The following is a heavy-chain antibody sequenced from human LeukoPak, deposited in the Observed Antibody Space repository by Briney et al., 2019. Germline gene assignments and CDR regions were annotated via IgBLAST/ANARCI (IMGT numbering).Heavy chain of an antibody. V-gene: IGHV3-23*01. Sequence: PGGSLRLSCEASQFTFSRFAMSWIRQAPGTGLEWVSTLSGSGTATYYADSVKGRFTTSRDNSKDTLYLQMDNLRADDTAVYYCAKHHGSHSFLFYYMDVWGTGTSVIVSS. D-gene: IGHD2-21*01. CDR1: QFTFSRFA. CDR2: LSGSGTAT. J-gene: IGHJ6*03. CDR3: AKHHGSHSFLFYYMDV.